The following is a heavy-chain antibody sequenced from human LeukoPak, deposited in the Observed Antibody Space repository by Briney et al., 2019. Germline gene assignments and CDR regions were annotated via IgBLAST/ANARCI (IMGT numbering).Heavy chain of an antibody. Sequence: GGSLRLSCAASGFTFSSYAMHWVRQAPGKGLEWVAVISHDGSNKYYADSVKGRFTISRDNSKNTLYLQMNSLRAGDTAVYYCARDRSRSFLLYFQHWGQGTLVTVSS. D-gene: IGHD6-6*01. CDR3: ARDRSRSFLLYFQH. J-gene: IGHJ1*01. CDR1: GFTFSSYA. V-gene: IGHV3-30*04. CDR2: ISHDGSNK.